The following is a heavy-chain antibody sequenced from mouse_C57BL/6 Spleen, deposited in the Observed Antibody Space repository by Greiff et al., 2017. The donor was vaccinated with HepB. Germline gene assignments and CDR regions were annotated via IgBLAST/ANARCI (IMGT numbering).Heavy chain of an antibody. CDR2: FYPGSGSI. V-gene: IGHV1-62-2*01. Sequence: VQLQQSGAELVKPGASVKLSCKASGYTFTEYTIHWVKQRSGQGLEWIGWFYPGSGSIKYNEKFKDKATLTADKSSSTVYMELSRLTSEDSAVYVCARQEDPIYYYGSSYAFDYWGQGTTLTVSS. D-gene: IGHD1-1*01. CDR3: ARQEDPIYYYGSSYAFDY. CDR1: GYTFTEYT. J-gene: IGHJ2*01.